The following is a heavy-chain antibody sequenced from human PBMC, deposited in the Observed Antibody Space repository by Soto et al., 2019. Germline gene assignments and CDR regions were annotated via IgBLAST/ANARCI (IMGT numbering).Heavy chain of an antibody. CDR1: GGSISSGNYY. CDR2: ISYSGST. CDR3: ATMGTPATGLYYFDY. Sequence: SETLSLTCTVSGGSISSGNYYSSRIRQPPGKGLEWIGFISYSGSTYYNASLKSRVTISVDTSKNQFSLNLSFVTAADTAVYYCATMGTPATGLYYFDYWGQGTLVTVSS. J-gene: IGHJ4*02. D-gene: IGHD1-7*01. V-gene: IGHV4-30-4*01.